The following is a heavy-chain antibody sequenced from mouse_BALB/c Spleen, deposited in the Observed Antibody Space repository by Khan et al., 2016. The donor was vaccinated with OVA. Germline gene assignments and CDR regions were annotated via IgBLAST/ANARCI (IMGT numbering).Heavy chain of an antibody. Sequence: EVQLQESGPGLVKPSQSLSLTCTVTGYSITSDYAWNWIRQFPGNKLEWMGYITYSGSTSYNPSPKSRITVTRDTSKNQFFLQLNSVTSEDTATYYCARGRTYWGQGTLVTVSA. V-gene: IGHV3-2*02. CDR1: GYSITSDYA. J-gene: IGHJ3*01. CDR3: ARGRTY. CDR2: ITYSGST.